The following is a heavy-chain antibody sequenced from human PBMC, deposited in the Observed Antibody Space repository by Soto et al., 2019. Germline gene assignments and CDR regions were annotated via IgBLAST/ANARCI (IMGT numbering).Heavy chain of an antibody. J-gene: IGHJ4*02. CDR2: FNPTSGST. CDR1: GYPFINYY. V-gene: IGHV1-46*01. CDR3: ARDVAAGDY. Sequence: QVQLVQSGAEVKKPGASVKLSCKASGYPFINYYIHWVRQAPGQGLEWMGIFNPTSGSTNYAQKCQGRVTLTMDTSTRTVYMELSSLRFDDTAVYYCARDVAAGDYWGQGTLVTVSS. D-gene: IGHD6-13*01.